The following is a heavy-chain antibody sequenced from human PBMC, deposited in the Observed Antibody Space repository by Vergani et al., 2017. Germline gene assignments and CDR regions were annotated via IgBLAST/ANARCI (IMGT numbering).Heavy chain of an antibody. CDR3: ARHSTVEWMVKLGWIDP. CDR1: GDSVLSTDYH. CDR2: MDYSGST. J-gene: IGHJ5*02. V-gene: IGHV4-39*01. D-gene: IGHD6-19*01. Sequence: QVQLQESGPGLVKPSETLSLTCTLSGDSVLSTDYHWGWIRQPPGKGLEWIWSMDYSGSTSYNPSLESRISISFETPKNQFSLRLTSVTAADTAVYFCARHSTVEWMVKLGWIDPWGQGILVTVSS.